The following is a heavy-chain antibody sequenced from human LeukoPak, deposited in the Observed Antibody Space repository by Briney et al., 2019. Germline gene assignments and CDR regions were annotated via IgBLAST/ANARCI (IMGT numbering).Heavy chain of an antibody. V-gene: IGHV3-66*01. J-gene: IGHJ6*02. CDR3: ASRDRGYYYGMDV. Sequence: GESLRLSCAASGFTVSGNYMSWVRQAPGKGLEWVSLLCIGGSTYYADSVKVRFSISRDNSKNTLYLQMNSRRAEDTAVYYCASRDRGYYYGMDVWGQGTTVTVSS. CDR2: LCIGGST. CDR1: GFTVSGNY. D-gene: IGHD5-24*01.